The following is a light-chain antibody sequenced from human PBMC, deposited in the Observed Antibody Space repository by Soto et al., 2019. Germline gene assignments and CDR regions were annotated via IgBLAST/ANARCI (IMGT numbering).Light chain of an antibody. CDR3: LVVYDNTWV. J-gene: IGLJ3*02. CDR2: STS. V-gene: IGLV7-43*01. Sequence: QAVVTQATSLTVSPGGTVTLTCSSSTGAVTSGYYPNWFQQKPGQAPRVLIYSTSNKHSWTPARFSGSLLGGKAALTLSGVQAEDEAEYYCLVVYDNTWVFGGGTKLTVL. CDR1: TGAVTSGYY.